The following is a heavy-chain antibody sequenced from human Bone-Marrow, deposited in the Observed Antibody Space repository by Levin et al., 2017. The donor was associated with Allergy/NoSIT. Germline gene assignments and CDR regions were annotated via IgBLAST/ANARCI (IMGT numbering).Heavy chain of an antibody. V-gene: IGHV5-51*01. CDR2: IYPGDSDT. CDR3: VRREFDF. CDR1: GYTFINYW. J-gene: IGHJ4*02. Sequence: KVSCKVSGYTFINYWIGWVRHMPGKGLEWMGIIYPGDSDTRYSPSFEGQVNISVDKSITTAYLQWSSLRTSDPGIYYCVRREFDFWGQGTLVTVSS.